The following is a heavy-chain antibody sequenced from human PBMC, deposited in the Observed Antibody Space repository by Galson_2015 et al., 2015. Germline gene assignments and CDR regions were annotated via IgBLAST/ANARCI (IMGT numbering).Heavy chain of an antibody. CDR2: IKQDGSEK. CDR3: ASQTWTGYFDY. D-gene: IGHD3-10*01. J-gene: IGHJ4*02. Sequence: SLRLSCAASGFTFSNYWMSWVRQAPGKGLEWVANIKQDGSEKYYVDSVKGRFTISRDNAKNSLYLQMNSLRAEVTAIYYCASQTWTGYFDYWGQGILVTVSS. V-gene: IGHV3-7*03. CDR1: GFTFSNYW.